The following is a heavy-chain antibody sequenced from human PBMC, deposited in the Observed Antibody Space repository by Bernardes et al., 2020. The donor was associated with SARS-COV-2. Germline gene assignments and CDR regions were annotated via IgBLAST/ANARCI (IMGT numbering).Heavy chain of an antibody. Sequence: GWSLRLSCAASGFTFSNYGMHWVRQAPGKGLEWVAVISYNGGKKNYADSVQGRFTISRDNSKNTLYLQMNSLRAEDTAVYYCARDFYGSGDGFFDIWGQGTMVTVSS. V-gene: IGHV3-30*03. D-gene: IGHD3-10*01. CDR3: ARDFYGSGDGFFDI. CDR1: GFTFSNYG. CDR2: ISYNGGKK. J-gene: IGHJ3*02.